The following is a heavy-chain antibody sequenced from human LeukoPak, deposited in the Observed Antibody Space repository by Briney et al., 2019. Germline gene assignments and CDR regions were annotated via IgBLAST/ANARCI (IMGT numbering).Heavy chain of an antibody. CDR1: GFTFSSYW. CDR3: ARSAAIRNKNYYYYYGMDV. CDR2: INSDGSST. Sequence: GGSLRLSCAASGFTFSSYWMHWVRQAPGKGLVWVSRINSDGSSTSYADSVKGRFTISRDNAKNTLYLQMNSLRAEDTAVYYCARSAAIRNKNYYYYYGMDVWGQGTTVTVSS. J-gene: IGHJ6*02. V-gene: IGHV3-74*01. D-gene: IGHD2-2*02.